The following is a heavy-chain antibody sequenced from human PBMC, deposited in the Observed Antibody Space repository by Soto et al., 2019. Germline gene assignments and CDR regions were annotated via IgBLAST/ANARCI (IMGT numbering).Heavy chain of an antibody. J-gene: IGHJ5*02. CDR2: INHSGST. CDR1: GGSFSGYY. Sequence: SETLSLTCAVYGGSFSGYYWTWIHQPPGTGLEWIGEINHSGSTNYNPSLKSRVTISVDTSKNQFSLKLSSVTAADTAVYYCARPHGGSSGWDNWFDPWGQGTLVTVSS. D-gene: IGHD6-25*01. CDR3: ARPHGGSSGWDNWFDP. V-gene: IGHV4-34*01.